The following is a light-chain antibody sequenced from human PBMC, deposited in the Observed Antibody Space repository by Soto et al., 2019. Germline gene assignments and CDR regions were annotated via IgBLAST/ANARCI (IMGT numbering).Light chain of an antibody. V-gene: IGKV1-8*01. J-gene: IGKJ1*01. CDR2: AAS. CDR3: QHHNSYSEA. Sequence: AIRMTQSPSSFSASTGDRVTITCRASQGISSYLAWYQQKPGKAPKLLIYAASTLQSGVPSRFSGSGSGTDFTLTISCLQSEDFATYYCQHHNSYSEAFGQGTKVDIK. CDR1: QGISSY.